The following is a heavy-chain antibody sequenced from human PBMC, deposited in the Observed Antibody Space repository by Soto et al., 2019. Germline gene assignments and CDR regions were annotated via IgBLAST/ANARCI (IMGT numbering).Heavy chain of an antibody. D-gene: IGHD5-12*01. CDR3: ARDHHRYSGYDYVDY. V-gene: IGHV3-11*05. CDR1: GFTFSHYY. J-gene: IGHJ4*02. Sequence: GGSLRLSCAASGFTFSHYYMSWIRQAPGKGLEWVSYISSSSSYTNYADSVKGRFTISRDNAKNSLHLQMNSLKAEDTAVYYCARDHHRYSGYDYVDYWGQGTLVTVSS. CDR2: ISSSSSYT.